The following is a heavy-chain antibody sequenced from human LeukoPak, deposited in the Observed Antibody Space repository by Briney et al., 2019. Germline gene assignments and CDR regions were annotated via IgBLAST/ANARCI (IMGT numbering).Heavy chain of an antibody. V-gene: IGHV1-69*05. D-gene: IGHD3-22*01. CDR3: ARGVLYYYDSSGYYPDAFDI. Sequence: GASVKVSCKASGYTFTSYGISWVRQAPGQGLEWMGGIIPIFGTANYAQKFQGRVTITTDESTSTAYMELSSLRSEDTAVYYCARGVLYYYDSSGYYPDAFDIWGQGTMVTVSS. CDR1: GYTFTSYG. J-gene: IGHJ3*02. CDR2: IIPIFGTA.